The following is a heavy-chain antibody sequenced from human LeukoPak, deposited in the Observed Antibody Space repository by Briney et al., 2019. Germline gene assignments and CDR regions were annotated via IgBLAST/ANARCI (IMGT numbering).Heavy chain of an antibody. J-gene: IGHJ6*02. CDR3: ARISRIPAALVYDYGLDV. CDR2: INHGGST. CDR1: GGSFSGYR. V-gene: IGHV4-34*01. D-gene: IGHD2-2*01. Sequence: PSETLSLTCVVSGGSFSGYRWSWIRQPPGKGLEWLGEINHGGSTNYNPSLKSRVTISVDTSKNQFSLKVSSVTAADTAVYYCARISRIPAALVYDYGLDVWGQGTTVTVSS.